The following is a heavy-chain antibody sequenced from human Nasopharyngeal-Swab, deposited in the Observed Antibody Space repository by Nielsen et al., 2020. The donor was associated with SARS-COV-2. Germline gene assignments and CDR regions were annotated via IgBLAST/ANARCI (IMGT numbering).Heavy chain of an antibody. CDR2: IYYSGST. D-gene: IGHD2-2*01. CDR3: ARVLGSIVVVPAAMTVYAFDI. J-gene: IGHJ3*02. Sequence: GRGLEWSGYIYYSGSTNYNPSLKSRVTISVDTSKNQFSLKLSSVTAADTAVYYCARVLGSIVVVPAAMTVYAFDIWGQGTMVTVSS. V-gene: IGHV4-59*13.